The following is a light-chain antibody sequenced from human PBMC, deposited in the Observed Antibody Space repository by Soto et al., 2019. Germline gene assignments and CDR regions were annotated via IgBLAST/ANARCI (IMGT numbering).Light chain of an antibody. Sequence: QMTQSPSSLSASVGDRVTITCRASQSISTYLNWYQHKLGKAPKVLFNGASRMHTGVPSRFSGSVSGTDFTLTISSRQPEDFATYFCQQKYRLPRAFGQGTKVEIK. CDR2: GAS. CDR3: QQKYRLPRA. V-gene: IGKV1-39*01. CDR1: QSISTY. J-gene: IGKJ1*01.